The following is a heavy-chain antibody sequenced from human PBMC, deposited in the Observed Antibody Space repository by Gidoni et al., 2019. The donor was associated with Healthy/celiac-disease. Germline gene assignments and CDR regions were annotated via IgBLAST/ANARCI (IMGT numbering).Heavy chain of an antibody. CDR2: ISGSGGST. CDR1: GFTFSSYA. Sequence: EVQLLESGGGLVQPGGSLRRSCAASGFTFSSYAMIWVRQAPGKGLEWVSAISGSGGSTYYADSVKGRFTISRDNSKNTLYLQMNSLRAEDTAVYYCAKDMRVFPSYYYGMDVWGQGTTVTVSS. D-gene: IGHD2-2*01. CDR3: AKDMRVFPSYYYGMDV. V-gene: IGHV3-23*01. J-gene: IGHJ6*02.